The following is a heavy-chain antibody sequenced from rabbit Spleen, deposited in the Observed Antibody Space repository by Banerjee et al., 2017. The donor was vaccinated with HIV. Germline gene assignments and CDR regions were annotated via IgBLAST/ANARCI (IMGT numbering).Heavy chain of an antibody. J-gene: IGHJ3*01. CDR1: GFSFNNNYY. V-gene: IGHV1S45*01. Sequence: QEPLKESGGGLVQPEGSLTLTCTASGFSFNNNYYLCWVRQAPGKGLEWIACIYGGDSSSTAYASWAKGRFTVSKTSSTTGTLQVTSLTAADTATYFCARADYSVGVGLWGQGTLVTVS. CDR2: IYGGDSSST. CDR3: ARADYSVGVGL. D-gene: IGHD4-1*01.